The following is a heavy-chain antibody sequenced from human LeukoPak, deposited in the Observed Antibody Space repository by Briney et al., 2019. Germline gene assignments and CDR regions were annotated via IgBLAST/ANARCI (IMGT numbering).Heavy chain of an antibody. CDR1: EFTFSRYG. CDR3: AREDMIVVAGVPATDAFDI. Sequence: GGSLRLSCAASEFTFSRYGMSWVRQAPGKGLEWVSSISGSSGSTYYADSVKGRFTISRDNSKNTLYLQMNSLRAEDTAVYYCAREDMIVVAGVPATDAFDIWGQGTMVTVSS. D-gene: IGHD3-22*01. V-gene: IGHV3-23*01. J-gene: IGHJ3*02. CDR2: ISGSSGST.